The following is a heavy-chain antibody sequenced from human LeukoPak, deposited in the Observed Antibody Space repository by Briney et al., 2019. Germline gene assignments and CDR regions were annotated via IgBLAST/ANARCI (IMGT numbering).Heavy chain of an antibody. CDR3: AKDYIGVVPVAIEPTYDAFDI. CDR1: GFTFSSYA. Sequence: PGGSLSLSCAAYGFTFSSYAMSWVRQAPGQGLEWVTDISGSGGSTYYADSVKGRFTISRDNSKNTLYLQMNSLRAEDTAVYYCAKDYIGVVPVAIEPTYDAFDIWGQGTMVTVSS. CDR2: ISGSGGST. J-gene: IGHJ3*02. D-gene: IGHD2-2*02. V-gene: IGHV3-23*01.